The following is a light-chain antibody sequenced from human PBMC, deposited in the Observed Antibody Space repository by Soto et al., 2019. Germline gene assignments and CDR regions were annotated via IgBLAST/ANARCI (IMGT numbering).Light chain of an antibody. CDR1: QNIGNY. V-gene: IGKV1-39*01. J-gene: IGKJ1*01. CDR3: QQSYSSPTWT. CDR2: AVS. Sequence: DIQMTQSPSSLSASVGDRITITCRASQNIGNYLHWYQQKPGKPPKLLIYAVSNLQTGVPSRFSGSGSGTDFTLTISSLQPEDFATFYCQQSYSSPTWTFGQGTKVEFK.